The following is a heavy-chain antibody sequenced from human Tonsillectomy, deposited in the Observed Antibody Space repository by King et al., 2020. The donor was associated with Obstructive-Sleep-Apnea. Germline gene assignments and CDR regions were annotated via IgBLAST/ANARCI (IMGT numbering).Heavy chain of an antibody. CDR2: INHSGST. J-gene: IGHJ4*02. V-gene: IGHV4-34*01. D-gene: IGHD1-26*01. CDR1: GGSFNGYY. CDR3: ARRPRWEPVDY. Sequence: VQLQQWGAGLLKPSETLSLTCAVYGGSFNGYYWSWIRQPPGKGLEWIGEINHSGSTNYNPSLKRRVTISVNTSKNQLSLKLSPVTAADTAVYDCARRPRWEPVDYWGQGTLVTVSS.